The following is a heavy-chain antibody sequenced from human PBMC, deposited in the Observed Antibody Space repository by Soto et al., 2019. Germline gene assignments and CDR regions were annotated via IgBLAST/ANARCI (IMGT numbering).Heavy chain of an antibody. CDR2: IYTGGST. J-gene: IGHJ4*02. CDR1: GFTVSSNY. Sequence: GGSLRLSCAASGFTVSSNYMNWFRQAPGKGLEWVSGIYTGGSTYHADSVKGRFTISRDNSKNTLYLQMNSLRAEDTALYYCAREEGTAGPLDFRGQGTLVTVSS. CDR3: AREEGTAGPLDF. V-gene: IGHV3-66*01.